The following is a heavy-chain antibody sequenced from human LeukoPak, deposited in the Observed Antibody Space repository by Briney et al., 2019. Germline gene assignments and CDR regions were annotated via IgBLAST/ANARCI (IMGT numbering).Heavy chain of an antibody. J-gene: IGHJ4*02. CDR3: ARAHYYDSSGYYYGFDY. CDR2: IWYDGSNK. Sequence: GGSLRLSCAASGFTFSSYGMHWVRQAPGKGLEWVAVIWYDGSNKYYADSVKGRFTISRDNSKNSLYLQMNSLRAEDTAVYYCARAHYYDSSGYYYGFDYWGQGTLVTVSS. CDR1: GFTFSSYG. D-gene: IGHD3-22*01. V-gene: IGHV3-33*01.